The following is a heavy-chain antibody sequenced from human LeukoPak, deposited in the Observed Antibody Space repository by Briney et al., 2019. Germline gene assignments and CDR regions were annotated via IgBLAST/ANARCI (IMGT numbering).Heavy chain of an antibody. CDR1: GFTFSNHW. CDR2: IKTKAYGGTT. V-gene: IGHV3-49*04. CDR3: TRTYYGGLDY. J-gene: IGHJ4*02. D-gene: IGHD4-23*01. Sequence: GGSLRLSCAASGFTFSNHWMTWVRQAPGKGLEWVGFIKTKAYGGTTEYAASVKGRFSISRDDSKSIAYLQMNSLKTDDTAVYYCTRTYYGGLDYWGQGTLVTVSP.